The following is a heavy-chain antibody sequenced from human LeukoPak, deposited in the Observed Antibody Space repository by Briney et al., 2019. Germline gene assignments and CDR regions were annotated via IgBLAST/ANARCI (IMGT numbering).Heavy chain of an antibody. Sequence: PSETLSLTCPVCGGSFRGYLWRGLDQPPGKGREWMGVNNHSGSTNYNPPLKSPDTISVDTSKNQFSLMLSSVTASDTAVYYCARGGLYSSGGYAYWGQGTLVTVSS. D-gene: IGHD6-19*01. J-gene: IGHJ4*02. CDR3: ARGGLYSSGGYAY. CDR2: NNHSGST. CDR1: GGSFRGYL. V-gene: IGHV4-34*01.